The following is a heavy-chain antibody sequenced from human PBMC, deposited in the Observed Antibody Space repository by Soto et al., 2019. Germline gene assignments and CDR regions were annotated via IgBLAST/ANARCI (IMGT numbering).Heavy chain of an antibody. Sequence: QVQLVESGGGVVQPGRSLRLSCAASGFTFSSYAMHWVRQAPGKGLEWVAVISYDGSNKYYADSVKGRFTISRDNSKNTLYLQMNSLRAEDTAVYYCARDRNYYDSSGYLDYWGQGTLVTVSS. D-gene: IGHD3-22*01. CDR3: ARDRNYYDSSGYLDY. CDR2: ISYDGSNK. V-gene: IGHV3-30-3*01. CDR1: GFTFSSYA. J-gene: IGHJ4*02.